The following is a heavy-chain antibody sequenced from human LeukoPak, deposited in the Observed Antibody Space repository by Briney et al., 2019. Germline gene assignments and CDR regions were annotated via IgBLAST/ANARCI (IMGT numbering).Heavy chain of an antibody. Sequence: AGGSLRLSCAASGFTFSSYSMNWVRQAPGKGLEWVSSISSSSSYIYYADSVKGRFTISRDNAKNSLYLQMNSLRAEDTAVYYCARGRGRAFLADYWGQGTLVTVSS. CDR1: GFTFSSYS. CDR3: ARGRGRAFLADY. V-gene: IGHV3-21*01. D-gene: IGHD2-15*01. J-gene: IGHJ4*02. CDR2: ISSSSSYI.